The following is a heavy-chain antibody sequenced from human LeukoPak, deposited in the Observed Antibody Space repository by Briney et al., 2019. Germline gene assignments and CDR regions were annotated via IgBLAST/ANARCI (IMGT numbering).Heavy chain of an antibody. CDR2: ISYDGSNK. CDR1: GFTFSSYG. V-gene: IGHV3-30*18. J-gene: IGHJ6*02. Sequence: PGGSLRLSCAASGFTFSSYGMYWVRQAPGKGLEWVAVISYDGSNKYYADSVKGRFTISRDNSKNTLYLQMNSLRAEDTAVYYCAKGSRSTVTTNYYYGMDVWGQGTTVAVSS. CDR3: AKGSRSTVTTNYYYGMDV. D-gene: IGHD4-17*01.